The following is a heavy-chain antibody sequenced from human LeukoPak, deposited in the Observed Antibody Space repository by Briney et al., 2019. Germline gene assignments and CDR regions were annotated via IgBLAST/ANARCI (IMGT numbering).Heavy chain of an antibody. Sequence: ASVKVSCKASGYTFSSYDINWVRQATGQGLEWMGWMDSNSGDTGYAQKFQGRVTLTRNTSINTAYMHLYSLTSEDTAVYYCARGVGRGGPGNYYFDYWPRETVVTF. CDR1: GYTFSSYD. J-gene: IGHJ4*02. CDR2: MDSNSGDT. D-gene: IGHD3-10*01. V-gene: IGHV1-8*01. CDR3: ARGVGRGGPGNYYFDY.